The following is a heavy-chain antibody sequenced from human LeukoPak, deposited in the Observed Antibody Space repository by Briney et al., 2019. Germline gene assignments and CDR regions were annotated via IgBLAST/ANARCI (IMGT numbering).Heavy chain of an antibody. J-gene: IGHJ4*02. CDR2: IWYDGSNK. Sequence: GGSLRLSCAASGFTFSSYGMHWVRQAPGKGLEWVAVIWYDGSNKYYADSVKGRFTISRDNSKNTLYLQMNSLRAEDTAVYYCARERYYDSSGEKYYFDYWGQGALVTVSS. V-gene: IGHV3-33*01. CDR1: GFTFSSYG. D-gene: IGHD3-22*01. CDR3: ARERYYDSSGEKYYFDY.